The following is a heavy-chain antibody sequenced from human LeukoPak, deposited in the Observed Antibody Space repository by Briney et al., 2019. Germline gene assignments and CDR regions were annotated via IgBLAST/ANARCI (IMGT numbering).Heavy chain of an antibody. D-gene: IGHD1-26*01. CDR3: AKMKRAKLRYYYYYMDV. Sequence: PGGSLRLSCGASGFTFDDYGMSWVRQAPGKGLEWVSAISGSGGSTYYADSVKGRFTISRDNSKNTLYLQMNSLRAEDTAVYYCAKMKRAKLRYYYYYMDVWGKGTTVTISS. CDR2: ISGSGGST. J-gene: IGHJ6*03. V-gene: IGHV3-23*01. CDR1: GFTFDDYG.